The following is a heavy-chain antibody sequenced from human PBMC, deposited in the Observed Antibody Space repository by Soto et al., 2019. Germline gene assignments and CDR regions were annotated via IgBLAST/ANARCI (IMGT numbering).Heavy chain of an antibody. D-gene: IGHD2-8*01. CDR1: GYTFTRYG. Sequence: QVQLLQSGAEVKKPGASVRVSCKTSGYTFTRYGVSWVRQAPGQGLEWMGWISGYNGNTKEAHKFEGRVILTTDTAANTAHMELRSLTSNDTAVYYCARGPAYSTPWSFDSWGQGTLVTVSS. J-gene: IGHJ4*02. V-gene: IGHV1-18*01. CDR3: ARGPAYSTPWSFDS. CDR2: ISGYNGNT.